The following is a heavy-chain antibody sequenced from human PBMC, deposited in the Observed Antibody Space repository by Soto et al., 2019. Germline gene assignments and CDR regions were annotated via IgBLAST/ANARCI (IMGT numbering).Heavy chain of an antibody. CDR1: GGSISSGGYY. D-gene: IGHD2-2*01. CDR2: IYYSGST. J-gene: IGHJ6*02. CDR3: ASTPAAAMWYYYYYGMDV. Sequence: PSETLSLTCTVSGGSISSGGYYWSWIRQHPGKGLEWIGYIYYSGSTNYNPSLKSRVTISVDTSKNQFSLKLSSVTAADTAVYYCASTPAAAMWYYYYYGMDVWGQGTTVTVSS. V-gene: IGHV4-61*08.